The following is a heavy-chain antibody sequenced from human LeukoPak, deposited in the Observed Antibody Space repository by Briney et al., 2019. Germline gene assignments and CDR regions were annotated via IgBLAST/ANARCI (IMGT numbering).Heavy chain of an antibody. CDR3: ARVGYCSSTSCYAEYFQH. Sequence: ASVKVSCKASGYTFTGYYMHWVRQAPGQGLEWMGWINPNSGGTNYAQKFQGRVTMTRDTSISTAYMELSRLRSDDTAVYYCARVGYCSSTSCYAEYFQHWGQGTLVTVSS. CDR2: INPNSGGT. CDR1: GYTFTGYY. V-gene: IGHV1-2*02. J-gene: IGHJ1*01. D-gene: IGHD2-2*01.